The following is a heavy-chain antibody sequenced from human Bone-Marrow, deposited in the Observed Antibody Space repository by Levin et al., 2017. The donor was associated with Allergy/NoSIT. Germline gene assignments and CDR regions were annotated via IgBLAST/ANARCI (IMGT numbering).Heavy chain of an antibody. CDR2: ISSSGSTI. CDR1: GFTFSSYE. V-gene: IGHV3-48*03. D-gene: IGHD2-21*01. Sequence: GESLKISCAASGFTFSSYEMNWVRQAPGKGLEWVSYISSSGSTIYYADSVKGRFTISRDNAKNSLYLQMNSLRAEDTAVYYCARDRLRSRGHYYYYMDVWGKGTTVTVSS. J-gene: IGHJ6*03. CDR3: ARDRLRSRGHYYYYMDV.